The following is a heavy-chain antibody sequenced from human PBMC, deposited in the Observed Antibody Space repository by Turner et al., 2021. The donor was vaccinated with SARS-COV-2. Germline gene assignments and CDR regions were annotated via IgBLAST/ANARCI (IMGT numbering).Heavy chain of an antibody. CDR1: GYTFISYD. V-gene: IGHV1-8*03. CDR3: ARGGYCSSTSCSPYWYFDL. D-gene: IGHD2-2*01. J-gene: IGHJ2*01. Sequence: QVQLVQSGAEVKKPGASVKVSCKASGYTFISYDINWVRQATGQGLEWMGWMNPDSGTTAYAQKFQGRVTITRNTSISTAYMELSSLRSEDTAVYYCARGGYCSSTSCSPYWYFDLWGRGTLVTVSS. CDR2: MNPDSGTT.